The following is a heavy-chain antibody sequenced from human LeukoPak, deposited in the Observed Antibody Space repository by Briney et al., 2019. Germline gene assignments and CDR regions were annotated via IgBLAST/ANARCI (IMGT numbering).Heavy chain of an antibody. CDR1: GFTFTSSA. Sequence: SVKLSCKASGFTFTSSAVQWVRQARGQRLEWIGWIVVGSGNTNYAQKFQERVTITSDRSTSTAYMELSSLRSEDTAVYYCAADPYDYGDYVLGYWGQGTLVTVSS. D-gene: IGHD4-17*01. CDR2: IVVGSGNT. V-gene: IGHV1-58*01. J-gene: IGHJ4*02. CDR3: AADPYDYGDYVLGY.